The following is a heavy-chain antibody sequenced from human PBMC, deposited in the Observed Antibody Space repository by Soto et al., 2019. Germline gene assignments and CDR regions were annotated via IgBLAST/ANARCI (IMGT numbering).Heavy chain of an antibody. Sequence: QVQLVESGGGVVQPGRSLRLSCAASGFTFSSYGMHWVRQAPGKGLEWVAVIWYDGSNKYYADSVKGRFTISRDNSKKPLYLQMNSLGAEDKAVYYCAKDSLSGPSYYWNDAGSDYWGQGTLVTVSS. CDR2: IWYDGSNK. CDR3: AKDSLSGPSYYWNDAGSDY. D-gene: IGHD1-1*01. CDR1: GFTFSSYG. V-gene: IGHV3-33*06. J-gene: IGHJ4*02.